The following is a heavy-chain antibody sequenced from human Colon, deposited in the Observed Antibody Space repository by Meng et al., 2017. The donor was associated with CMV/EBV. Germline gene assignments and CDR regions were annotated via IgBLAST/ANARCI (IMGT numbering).Heavy chain of an antibody. J-gene: IGHJ3*01. D-gene: IGHD3-22*01. CDR3: ARDLGTHFYYDSSGYAFDL. CDR1: GFRMDAYA. CDR2: INWNTGSL. V-gene: IGHV3-9*01. Sequence: SLKISCAASGFRMDAYAMHWVRQVPGKGLQWVAGINWNTGSLGYADSVKGRFTISRDNAKNTVDLQMYSLRVEDTAVFYCARDLGTHFYYDSSGYAFDLWGQGTMVTVSS.